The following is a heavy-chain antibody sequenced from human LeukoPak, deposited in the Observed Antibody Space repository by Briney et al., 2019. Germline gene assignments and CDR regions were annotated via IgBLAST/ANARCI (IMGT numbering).Heavy chain of an antibody. Sequence: GGSLRLSCAASGFTFSSYSIHWVRQASGKGLEWVAVVSYDGSSENYADSVKGRFTISRDNSKNTLYLQMNSLRAEDTAVYYCARDRVLYFYYGMDVWGQGTKVTVSS. CDR3: ARDRVLYFYYGMDV. D-gene: IGHD2-21*01. V-gene: IGHV3-30-3*01. J-gene: IGHJ6*02. CDR1: GFTFSSYS. CDR2: VSYDGSSE.